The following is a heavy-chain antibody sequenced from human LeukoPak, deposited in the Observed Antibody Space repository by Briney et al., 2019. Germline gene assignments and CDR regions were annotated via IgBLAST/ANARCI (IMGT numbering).Heavy chain of an antibody. CDR1: GFTFSSYE. CDR2: ISSSGSTI. CDR3: AGAPQYYDFWSDYYGFDP. V-gene: IGHV3-48*03. D-gene: IGHD3-3*01. Sequence: PAGTLRLSCAASGFTFSSYEMNWVRQAPGKGLEWVSYISSSGSTIYYADSVEGRFTISRDNAKNSLYLQMNSLRAEDTAVYYCAGAPQYYDFWSDYYGFDPWGQGTLVTVSS. J-gene: IGHJ5*02.